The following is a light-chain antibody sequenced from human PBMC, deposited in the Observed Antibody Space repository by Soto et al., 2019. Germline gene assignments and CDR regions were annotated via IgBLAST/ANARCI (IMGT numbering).Light chain of an antibody. CDR1: SSDVGGYNY. CDR3: SSYTSSSTLVV. J-gene: IGLJ2*01. CDR2: DVS. V-gene: IGLV2-14*01. Sequence: QSALTQPASVSGSPGQSITISCTGTSSDVGGYNYVSWYQQHPGKAPKLMIYDVSNRPSGVSNRFSGSKSGNTASLTTSGLQAVDEADYYCSSYTSSSTLVVFGGGTKLTVL.